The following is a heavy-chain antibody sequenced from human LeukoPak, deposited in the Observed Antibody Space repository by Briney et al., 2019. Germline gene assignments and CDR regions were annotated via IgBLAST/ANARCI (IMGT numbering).Heavy chain of an antibody. D-gene: IGHD3-10*01. J-gene: IGHJ6*02. CDR1: GFTFSSYG. CDR2: ISYDGSNK. CDR3: AKDIGFGEVYYYYGMDV. Sequence: PGGSLRLSCAASGFTFSSYGMHWVRQAPGKGLEWVAVISYDGSNKYYADSVKGRFTISGDNSKNTLYLQMNSLRAEDTAVYYCAKDIGFGEVYYYYGMDVWGQGTTVTVSS. V-gene: IGHV3-30*18.